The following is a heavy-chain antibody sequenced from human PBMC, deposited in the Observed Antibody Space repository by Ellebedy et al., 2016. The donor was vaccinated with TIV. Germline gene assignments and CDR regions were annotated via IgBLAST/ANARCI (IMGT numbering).Heavy chain of an antibody. V-gene: IGHV3-74*01. CDR2: INSDGSST. CDR1: GFTLSSYW. Sequence: GESLKISCAASGFTLSSYWMHWVRQSPGKGLVWVSRINSDGSSTDYADSVKGRFTISRDNAKNTLYLQMSSLRVEDTAVYYCSHIVGATAFDIWGQGTMVTVSS. CDR3: SHIVGATAFDI. J-gene: IGHJ3*02. D-gene: IGHD1-26*01.